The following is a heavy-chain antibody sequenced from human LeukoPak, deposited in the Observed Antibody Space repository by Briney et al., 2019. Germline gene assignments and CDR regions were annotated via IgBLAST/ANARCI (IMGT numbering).Heavy chain of an antibody. CDR2: IIPILGIA. D-gene: IGHD2-21*01. CDR3: ASRQALWGLDY. J-gene: IGHJ4*02. CDR1: GGTFSSYA. Sequence: ASVTVSCKASGGTFSSYAISWVRQAPGQGLEWMGRIIPILGIANYAQKFQGRLTMIEDTSTDTDYMELNSLTSEDTAVYYCASRQALWGLDYWGQGTLLIVSS. V-gene: IGHV1-69*04.